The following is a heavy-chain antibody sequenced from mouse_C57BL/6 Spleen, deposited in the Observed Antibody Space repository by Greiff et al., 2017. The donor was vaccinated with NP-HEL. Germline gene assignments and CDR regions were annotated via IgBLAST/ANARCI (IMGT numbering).Heavy chain of an antibody. D-gene: IGHD3-2*02. CDR1: GYTFTDYN. Sequence: DVQLQQSGPELVKPGASVKIPCKASGYTFTDYNMDWVKQSHGKSLEWIGDINPNNGGTIYNQKFKGKATLTVDKSSSTAYMELRSLTSEDTAVYDCASASGYWFAYWGQGTLVTVSA. CDR2: INPNNGGT. V-gene: IGHV1-18*01. J-gene: IGHJ3*01. CDR3: ASASGYWFAY.